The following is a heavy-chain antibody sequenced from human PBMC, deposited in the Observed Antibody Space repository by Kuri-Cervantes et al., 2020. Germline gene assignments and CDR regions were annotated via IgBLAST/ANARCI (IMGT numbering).Heavy chain of an antibody. CDR2: INHSGST. Sequence: SETLSLTCAVYGGSFSGYYWSWIRQPPGKGLEWIGEINHSGSTNYNPSLKSRVTISVDTSKNQFSLKLSSVTAADTAVYYCARGVTMVRGVITNGNFDYWGQGTLVTVSS. V-gene: IGHV4-34*01. CDR3: ARGVTMVRGVITNGNFDY. CDR1: GGSFSGYY. D-gene: IGHD3-10*01. J-gene: IGHJ4*02.